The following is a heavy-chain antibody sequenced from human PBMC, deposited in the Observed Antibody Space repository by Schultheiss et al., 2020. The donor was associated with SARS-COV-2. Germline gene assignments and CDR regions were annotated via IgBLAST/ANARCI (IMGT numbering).Heavy chain of an antibody. V-gene: IGHV4-31*03. CDR1: GGSISSGGYY. D-gene: IGHD2-2*03. CDR2: INHSGST. J-gene: IGHJ4*02. Sequence: SETLSLTCTVSGGSISSGGYYWSWIRQHPGKGLEWIGEINHSGSTNYNPSLKSRVTISVDTSKNQFSLKLSSVTAADTAVYYCARGLFGYCSSTSCLWGHDYWVQGTLVTVSS. CDR3: ARGLFGYCSSTSCLWGHDY.